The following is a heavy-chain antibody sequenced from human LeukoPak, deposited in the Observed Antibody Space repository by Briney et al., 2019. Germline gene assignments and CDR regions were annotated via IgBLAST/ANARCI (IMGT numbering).Heavy chain of an antibody. CDR1: GYTVNSYD. Sequence: ASVKVSCKASGYTVNSYDINWVRQATGQGLEWMGWMNPNSGNTGYAQKFQGRVTMTRNTSISTAYMELSSLRSEDTAVYYCARSSSTSYLMDVWGKGTTVTVSS. V-gene: IGHV1-8*01. D-gene: IGHD2-2*01. CDR2: MNPNSGNT. CDR3: ARSSSTSYLMDV. J-gene: IGHJ6*03.